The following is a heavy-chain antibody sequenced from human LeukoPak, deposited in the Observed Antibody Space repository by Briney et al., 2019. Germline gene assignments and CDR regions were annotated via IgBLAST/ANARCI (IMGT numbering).Heavy chain of an antibody. CDR2: IIPILGIA. J-gene: IGHJ4*02. D-gene: IGHD3-10*01. V-gene: IGHV1-69*04. Sequence: SVKVSCKASGGTFSSYAISWVRQAPGQGLEWMGRIIPILGIANYAQKFQGRVTITADKSTSTAYMELSSLRSEDTAVYYCARGSYYYGSGLFDYWGQGTLVTVSS. CDR3: ARGSYYYGSGLFDY. CDR1: GGTFSSYA.